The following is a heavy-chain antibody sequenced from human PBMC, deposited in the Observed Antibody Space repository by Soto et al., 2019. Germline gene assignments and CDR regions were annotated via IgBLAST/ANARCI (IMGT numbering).Heavy chain of an antibody. V-gene: IGHV4-34*01. CDR3: ARRTVNIRTFYSGLKTHCFDY. J-gene: IGHJ4*02. CDR1: GGSFSGYY. Sequence: SETLSLTCAVYGGSFSGYYWSWIRQPKGKGLEWIGSINHSGSTNYNPSLQSRVAISVDTSKNQFSLKLNSVTAADTAVYYCARRTVNIRTFYSGLKTHCFDYWGQGTLVTVSS. D-gene: IGHD3-3*01. CDR2: INHSGST.